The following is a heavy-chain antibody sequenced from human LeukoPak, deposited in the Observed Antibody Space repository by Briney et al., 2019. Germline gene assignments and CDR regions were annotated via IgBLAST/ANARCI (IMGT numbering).Heavy chain of an antibody. J-gene: IGHJ4*02. D-gene: IGHD3-10*01. V-gene: IGHV3-21*03. Sequence: GGSLRLSCAASGFTFSSYSMNWVRQAPGKGLEWVSSISSSSSYIYYADSVKGRFTISRDNAKNSLYLQMNGLKNEDTAVYYCTAASEVLLWFGDLNFDYWGQGIPVTVSS. CDR3: TAASEVLLWFGDLNFDY. CDR1: GFTFSSYS. CDR2: ISSSSSYI.